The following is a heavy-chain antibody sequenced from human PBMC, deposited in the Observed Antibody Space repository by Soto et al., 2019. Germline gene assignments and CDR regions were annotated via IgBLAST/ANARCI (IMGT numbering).Heavy chain of an antibody. CDR2: IYSGGST. CDR3: ARDGSGTYFPYFDS. CDR1: GFTVSSNY. J-gene: IGHJ4*02. V-gene: IGHV3-53*01. D-gene: IGHD1-26*01. Sequence: PGGSLRLSCAASGFTVSSNYMSWVRQAPGKGLEWVSVIYSGGSTYYADSVKGRFTISRDNSKNTLYLQMNSLRAEDTAVYYCARDGSGTYFPYFDSWGQGILVTVSS.